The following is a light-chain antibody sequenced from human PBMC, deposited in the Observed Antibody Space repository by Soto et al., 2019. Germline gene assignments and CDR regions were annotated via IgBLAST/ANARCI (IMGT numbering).Light chain of an antibody. V-gene: IGLV2-14*01. CDR1: SSDVGGYNY. CDR3: SSYTSSSTLWV. CDR2: EVS. Sequence: QSVLTQPASVSGSPGQSITISCTGSSSDVGGYNYVSWYQQHPGKAPKLMIYEVSNRPSGVSNRFSGSKSGNTASLIISGLQAEDEADYYCSSYTSSSTLWVFGGGTKVTVL. J-gene: IGLJ3*02.